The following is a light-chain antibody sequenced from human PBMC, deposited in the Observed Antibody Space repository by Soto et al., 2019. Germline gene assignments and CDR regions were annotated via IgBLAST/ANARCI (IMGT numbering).Light chain of an antibody. V-gene: IGKV2-28*01. Sequence: DILMTQSPLSLPITPGEPASISCRSSQSLLHSNGYNYLHWYLQKPGQSPQLLIYLGSNRASGAPDWFSGSGSGTDFTLKISTVEAEDVGTYYCLQAVQFPPTFGQGTKVEI. CDR3: LQAVQFPPT. CDR1: QSLLHSNGYNY. J-gene: IGKJ1*01. CDR2: LGS.